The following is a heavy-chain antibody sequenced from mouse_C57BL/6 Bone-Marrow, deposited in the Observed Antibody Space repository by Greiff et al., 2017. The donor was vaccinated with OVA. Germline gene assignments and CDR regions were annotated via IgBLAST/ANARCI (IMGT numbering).Heavy chain of an antibody. CDR1: GFSINSDCY. D-gene: IGHD1-1*01. CDR2: TFYSGIT. CDR3: ASGGSSYWYFDV. V-gene: IGHV3-3*01. Sequence: EVKLMESGPSLVRPSQTLSLTCTVTGFSINSDCYWIWIRQFPGNKLEYIGYTFYSGITYYNPSLESRTYITRDTSKNQFSLKLSSVTTEDTATYYCASGGSSYWYFDVWGTGTTVTVSS. J-gene: IGHJ1*03.